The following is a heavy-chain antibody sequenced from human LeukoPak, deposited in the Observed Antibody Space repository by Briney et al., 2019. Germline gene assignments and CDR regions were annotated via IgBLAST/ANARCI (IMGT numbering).Heavy chain of an antibody. J-gene: IGHJ3*01. CDR2: ISYDGSNK. Sequence: GGSLRRSCAASGFTFSSYGMHWVRQAPGKGLEWVAVISYDGSNKYYADSVKGRFTISRDNSKSTLYLQMSSLRAEDTAVYYCASLRDTTMVGAFDFWGQGTMVTVSS. CDR1: GFTFSSYG. V-gene: IGHV3-30*03. D-gene: IGHD5-18*01. CDR3: ASLRDTTMVGAFDF.